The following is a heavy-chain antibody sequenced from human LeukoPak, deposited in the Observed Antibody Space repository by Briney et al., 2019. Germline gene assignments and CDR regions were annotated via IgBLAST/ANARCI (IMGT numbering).Heavy chain of an antibody. Sequence: GGSLRLSCAASGFTFSTYGMHWVRQAPGKGLEWVALISYDGRNEYYADSVKGRFTISRDNSKSTLYLQMNSLGAEDTAVYYCAKDESRYCTSTSCYPVDYWGQGTLVTVSS. CDR2: ISYDGRNE. D-gene: IGHD2-2*01. CDR3: AKDESRYCTSTSCYPVDY. V-gene: IGHV3-30*18. CDR1: GFTFSTYG. J-gene: IGHJ4*02.